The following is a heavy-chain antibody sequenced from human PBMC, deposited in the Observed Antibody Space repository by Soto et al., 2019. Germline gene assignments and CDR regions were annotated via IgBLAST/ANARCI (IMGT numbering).Heavy chain of an antibody. CDR1: GFTFSSYG. J-gene: IGHJ6*02. Sequence: PGGSLRLSCAASGFTFSSYGMHWVRQAPGKGLEWVAVIWYDGSNKHYVDSVKGRFTISRDNSKNTLYLQMNSLRAEDTAAYFCARDLMYSSGWYPSTAPSLRPRYGMDVWGQGTTVTVSS. CDR2: IWYDGSNK. CDR3: ARDLMYSSGWYPSTAPSLRPRYGMDV. D-gene: IGHD6-19*01. V-gene: IGHV3-33*01.